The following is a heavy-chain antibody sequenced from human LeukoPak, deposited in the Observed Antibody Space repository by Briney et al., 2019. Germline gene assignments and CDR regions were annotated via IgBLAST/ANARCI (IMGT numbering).Heavy chain of an antibody. D-gene: IGHD5-24*01. V-gene: IGHV1-46*01. CDR2: INASGGST. Sequence: GASVKVSCKTSGYTFTSYYMHWVRQAPGQGLEWMGIINASGGSTSYAQKFQGRVTMTRDMSTSTVYMELSSLRSEDTAVYYCAREGVEMATNDINWFAPWGQGTLVTVSS. CDR1: GYTFTSYY. CDR3: AREGVEMATNDINWFAP. J-gene: IGHJ5*02.